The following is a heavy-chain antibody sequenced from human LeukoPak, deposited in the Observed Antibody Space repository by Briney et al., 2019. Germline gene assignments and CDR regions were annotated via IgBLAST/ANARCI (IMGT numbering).Heavy chain of an antibody. CDR2: ISGSGGTT. D-gene: IGHD4-17*01. V-gene: IGHV3-23*01. Sequence: GGSQRLSCAASGFTFSSYAMSWVRQATGKGVEWVSAISGSGGTTYYADSVKGRFTISRDNSKNTLYLQMNSLRAEDTAVYYCAKYYGDDPDCYYYMDVWGKGTTVTISS. CDR1: GFTFSSYA. CDR3: AKYYGDDPDCYYYMDV. J-gene: IGHJ6*03.